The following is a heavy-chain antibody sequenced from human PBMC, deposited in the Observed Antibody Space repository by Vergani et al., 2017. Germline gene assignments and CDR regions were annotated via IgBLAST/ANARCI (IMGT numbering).Heavy chain of an antibody. Sequence: QVQLVESGGGVVQPGRSLRLSCAASGFTFSSYAMHWVRQAPGKGLEWVAVISYDGSNKYYADSVKGRFTISRDNSKNTLYLQMNSLRAEDTAVYYCARDRGFSSGKVEMATITAQGFDYWGQGTLVTVSS. CDR3: ARDRGFSSGKVEMATITAQGFDY. CDR1: GFTFSSYA. J-gene: IGHJ4*02. D-gene: IGHD5-24*01. V-gene: IGHV3-30-3*01. CDR2: ISYDGSNK.